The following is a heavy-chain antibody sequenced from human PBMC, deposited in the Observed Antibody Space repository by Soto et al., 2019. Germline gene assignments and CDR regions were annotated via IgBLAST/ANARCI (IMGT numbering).Heavy chain of an antibody. Sequence: GGSLRLSCAASGFTFSSYSMNWVRQAPGKGLEWVSSISSSSSYIYYADSVKGRFTISRDNAKNSLYLQMNSLRAEDTAVYYCARDNYGDLYFDYWGQGTLVTVSS. J-gene: IGHJ4*02. V-gene: IGHV3-21*01. CDR2: ISSSSSYI. CDR1: GFTFSSYS. D-gene: IGHD4-17*01. CDR3: ARDNYGDLYFDY.